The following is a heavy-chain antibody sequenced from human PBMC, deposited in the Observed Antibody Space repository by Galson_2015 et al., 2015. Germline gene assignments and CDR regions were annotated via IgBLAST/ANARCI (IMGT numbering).Heavy chain of an antibody. V-gene: IGHV4-31*03. Sequence: LSLTCSVSGGSINSGGHFWNWIRQHPGRGLEWIGYISYSGTTYSNPSLKSRITTSVDKSKNQFSLRLSSVTAADTAVYYCARSSSGLYSDYFDHWGQGTLVTVSS. CDR1: GGSINSGGHF. J-gene: IGHJ4*02. D-gene: IGHD6-19*01. CDR2: ISYSGTT. CDR3: ARSSSGLYSDYFDH.